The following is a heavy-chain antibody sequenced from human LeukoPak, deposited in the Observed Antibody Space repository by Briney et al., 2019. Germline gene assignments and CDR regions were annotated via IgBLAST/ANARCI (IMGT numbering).Heavy chain of an antibody. CDR3: ARERSGIAALGDAFDL. CDR1: GGSISSGGYY. D-gene: IGHD6-6*01. Sequence: SETLSLTCTVSGGSISSGGYYWSWIRQPPGKGLEWIGCIYHSGSTYYNPSLKSRVTISVDRSKNQFSLKLSSVTAADTAVYYCARERSGIAALGDAFDLWGQGTMVTVSS. J-gene: IGHJ3*01. CDR2: IYHSGST. V-gene: IGHV4-30-2*01.